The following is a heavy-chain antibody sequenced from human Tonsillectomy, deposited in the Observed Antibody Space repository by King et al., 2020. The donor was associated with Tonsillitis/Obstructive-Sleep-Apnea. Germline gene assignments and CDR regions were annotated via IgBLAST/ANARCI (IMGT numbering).Heavy chain of an antibody. CDR3: TKCLKGRLESAPLDFYNGMDV. J-gene: IGHJ6*02. V-gene: IGHV3-23*04. CDR1: GFTFTSYA. Sequence: VQLVESGGGLVQPGGSLRLSCAASGFTFTSYAMNWVRQAPGKGLEWVSIISDSGVITYHADSVKGRFTISRKNSKNTVYLQMNSLRAEDTAVYYCTKCLKGRLESAPLDFYNGMDVWGQGTTVIVSS. D-gene: IGHD3-3*01. CDR2: ISDSGVIT.